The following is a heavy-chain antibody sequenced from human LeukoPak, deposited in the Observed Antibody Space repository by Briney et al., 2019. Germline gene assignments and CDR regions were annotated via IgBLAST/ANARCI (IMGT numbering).Heavy chain of an antibody. CDR3: ARAWYGSGNYYSRNYYDYYMDV. CDR1: GFIFNTYW. J-gene: IGHJ6*03. V-gene: IGHV3-7*01. Sequence: GESLRLTCEASGFIFNTYWVTWVRRAPGKGGEWVANIKQGGSEKFHADSVKGLFTIARDNVKNLLILQMDSLRVEDTAVYYCARAWYGSGNYYSRNYYDYYMDVWGKGTAVTVSS. D-gene: IGHD3-10*01. CDR2: IKQGGSEK.